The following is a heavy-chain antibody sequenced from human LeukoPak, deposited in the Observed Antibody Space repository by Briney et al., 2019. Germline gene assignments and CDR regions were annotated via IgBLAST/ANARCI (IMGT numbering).Heavy chain of an antibody. CDR3: AKNYYYESSGYYFAFDI. D-gene: IGHD3-22*01. Sequence: GRSLRLSCAASGVTLSPYGMHWVRQAPGKGLEWVSAISGSGASTYYADSVKGRFTISRDNSKNTLYLQMNSLRAEDTAVYYCAKNYYYESSGYYFAFDIWGQGTMVTVSS. CDR2: ISGSGAST. J-gene: IGHJ3*02. CDR1: GVTLSPYG. V-gene: IGHV3-23*01.